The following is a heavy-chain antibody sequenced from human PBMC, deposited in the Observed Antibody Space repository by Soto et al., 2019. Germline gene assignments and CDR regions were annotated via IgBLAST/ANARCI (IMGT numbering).Heavy chain of an antibody. CDR3: AMADYHNYFCDR. V-gene: IGHV4-59*01. CDR2: IYYTGTT. D-gene: IGHD4-17*01. CDR1: GTSIGTYY. Sequence: SETRSLTCTVSGTSIGTYYWSWIRQPPGRGLEWIGYIYYTGTTNYNSSLKSRVTISLDTFMTQFSLKLNSATTADTAVYYCAMADYHNYFCDRLGKGIIFTVSA. J-gene: IGHJ5*02.